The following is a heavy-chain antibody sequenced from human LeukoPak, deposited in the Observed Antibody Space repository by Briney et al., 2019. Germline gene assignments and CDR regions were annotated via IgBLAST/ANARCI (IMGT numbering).Heavy chain of an antibody. Sequence: ASVKVSCKASGYTFTSYYMHWVRQAPGQGLEWMGWINPNSGGTNYAQKFQGRVTMTRDTSISTAYMELSRLRSDDTAVYYCARAPYYDSSGYYWAGVDYWGQGTLVTVSS. CDR1: GYTFTSYY. V-gene: IGHV1-2*02. CDR2: INPNSGGT. J-gene: IGHJ4*02. CDR3: ARAPYYDSSGYYWAGVDY. D-gene: IGHD3-22*01.